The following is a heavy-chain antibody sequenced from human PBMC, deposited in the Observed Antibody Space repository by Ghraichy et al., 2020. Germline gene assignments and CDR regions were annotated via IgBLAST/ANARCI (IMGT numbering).Heavy chain of an antibody. D-gene: IGHD2-2*01. CDR3: ARSRSSTVDY. CDR1: GDSFSSTSAT. J-gene: IGHJ4*02. Sequence: SQTLSLTCAISGDSFSSTSATWSWHRQSPSRGFEWLGRTYFRSKWDNDYAMSMKGRITINPDTSKNQFALQLNSVTPEDTAVYYCARSRSSTVDYWRQGTPVAFSS. V-gene: IGHV6-1*01. CDR2: TYFRSKWDN.